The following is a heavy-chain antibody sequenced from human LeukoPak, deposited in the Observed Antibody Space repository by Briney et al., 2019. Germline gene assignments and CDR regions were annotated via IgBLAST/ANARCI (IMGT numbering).Heavy chain of an antibody. CDR3: ARIGSDIVVVVAATSDAFDI. Sequence: PSETLSLTCTVSGGYISSSSYYWGWIRQPPGKGLEWIGSIYYSGSTYYNPSLKSRVTISVDTSKNQFSLKLSSVTAADTAVYYCARIGSDIVVVVAATSDAFDIWGQGTMVTVSS. D-gene: IGHD2-15*01. CDR1: GGYISSSSYY. CDR2: IYYSGST. J-gene: IGHJ3*02. V-gene: IGHV4-39*01.